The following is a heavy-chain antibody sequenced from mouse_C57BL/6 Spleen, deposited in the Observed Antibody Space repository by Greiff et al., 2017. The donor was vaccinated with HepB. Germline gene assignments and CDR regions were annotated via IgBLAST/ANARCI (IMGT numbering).Heavy chain of an antibody. V-gene: IGHV1-76*01. Sequence: QVQLKQSGAELVRPGASVKLSCKASGYTFPDYYINWVKQRPGQGLEWIARIYPGSGNTYYNEKFKGKATLTAEKSSSTAYMQLSSLTSEDSAVYFCVWEGNFDYWGQGTTLTVSS. D-gene: IGHD4-1*01. CDR2: IYPGSGNT. J-gene: IGHJ2*01. CDR3: VWEGNFDY. CDR1: GYTFPDYY.